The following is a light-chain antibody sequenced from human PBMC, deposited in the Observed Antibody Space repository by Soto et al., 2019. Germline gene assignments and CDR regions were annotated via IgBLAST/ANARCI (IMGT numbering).Light chain of an antibody. CDR2: AAS. Sequence: EIVLTQSPGTLSASPGERVTLSCRASQSVSSSSLAWYQQKPGQAPRLLIYAASSRATGIPDRFSGSGSGTDSTLTISRLEPEDFAVYSCQQYDTSPPTFGQGTKV. CDR1: QSVSSSS. CDR3: QQYDTSPPT. J-gene: IGKJ1*01. V-gene: IGKV3-20*01.